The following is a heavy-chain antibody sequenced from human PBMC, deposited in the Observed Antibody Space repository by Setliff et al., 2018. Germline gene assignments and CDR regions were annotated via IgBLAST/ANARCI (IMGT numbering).Heavy chain of an antibody. J-gene: IGHJ1*01. V-gene: IGHV4-39*07. CDR1: GGSVSSASHY. CDR3: ARVDFTMIQGVIGH. CDR2: VYYSGYT. Sequence: KTSETLSLTCTVSGGSVSSASHYWGWIRQAPGKGMEWIGSVYYSGYTYYKPSLQSRATMSVDTSKNQFSLKLTSVTAADTAVYYCARVDFTMIQGVIGHWGQGTLVTVSS. D-gene: IGHD3-10*01.